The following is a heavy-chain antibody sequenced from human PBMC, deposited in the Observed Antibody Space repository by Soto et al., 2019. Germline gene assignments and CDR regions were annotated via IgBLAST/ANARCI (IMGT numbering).Heavy chain of an antibody. CDR2: IYHSGST. J-gene: IGHJ4*02. CDR3: ARVQSHYGDYGAFHY. CDR1: IGSISSSNW. V-gene: IGHV4-4*02. D-gene: IGHD4-17*01. Sequence: QVQLQESGPGLVKPSGTLSLTCAVSIGSISSSNWWSWVRQPPGKGLEWIGEIYHSGSTNYNPSLKSRVTISVDKSKNQFSLKLSSVTAADTAGYYCARVQSHYGDYGAFHYWGQGTLVTVSS.